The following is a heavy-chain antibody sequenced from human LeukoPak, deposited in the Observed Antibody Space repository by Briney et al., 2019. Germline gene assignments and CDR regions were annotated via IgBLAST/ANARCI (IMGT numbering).Heavy chain of an antibody. Sequence: ASVKVSCKASGGTFSGYAISWVRQAPGQGLEWMGGIITMLGTTNYAQSFQDRVTITADESTSTAYMELRSLRSDDTAVYYCASSSFYYMDVWGKGTTVTVSS. CDR2: IITMLGTT. J-gene: IGHJ6*03. D-gene: IGHD6-13*01. CDR1: GGTFSGYA. V-gene: IGHV1-69*13. CDR3: ASSSFYYMDV.